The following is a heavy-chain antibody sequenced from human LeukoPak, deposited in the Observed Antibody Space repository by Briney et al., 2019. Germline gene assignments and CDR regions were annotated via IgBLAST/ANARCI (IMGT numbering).Heavy chain of an antibody. CDR1: VFTFGDKS. V-gene: IGHV3-49*04. D-gene: IGHD2-2*01. Sequence: SLRLSCKASVFTFGDKSISWVRQAPGEGLEWIGVIRKKAFGGTTEYAASVKDRFTISRDDSRSIAYLQMNSLKTEDTAVYFCTRDMPDYWGQGTLVTVSS. CDR3: TRDMPDY. CDR2: IRKKAFGGTT. J-gene: IGHJ4*02.